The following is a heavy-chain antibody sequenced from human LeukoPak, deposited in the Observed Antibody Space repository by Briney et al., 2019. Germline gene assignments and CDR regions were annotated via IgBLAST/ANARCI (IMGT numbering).Heavy chain of an antibody. Sequence: ASVKVSCKASGYTFTGYYMHWVRQAPGQGLEWMGWINPSSGGTNYAQKFQGRVTVTRDTSISTAYMDLSRLRSDDTAVYYCARAGVWDYSDSSGYHNAAFDIWGQGTMVTVSS. J-gene: IGHJ3*02. CDR1: GYTFTGYY. D-gene: IGHD3-22*01. CDR3: ARAGVWDYSDSSGYHNAAFDI. V-gene: IGHV1-2*02. CDR2: INPSSGGT.